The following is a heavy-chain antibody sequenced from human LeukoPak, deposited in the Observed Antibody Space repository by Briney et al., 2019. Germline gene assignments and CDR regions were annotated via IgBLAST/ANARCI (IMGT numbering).Heavy chain of an antibody. Sequence: SETLSLTCAVYGGSFSGYYWSWIRQPPGKGLEWIGEINHSGSTNYNPSLKSRVTISVDTSKYQFSLKLSSVTAADTAVYYCASTYLYSSGWYLVDYWGQGTLVTVSS. V-gene: IGHV4-34*01. CDR2: INHSGST. CDR3: ASTYLYSSGWYLVDY. J-gene: IGHJ4*02. CDR1: GGSFSGYY. D-gene: IGHD6-19*01.